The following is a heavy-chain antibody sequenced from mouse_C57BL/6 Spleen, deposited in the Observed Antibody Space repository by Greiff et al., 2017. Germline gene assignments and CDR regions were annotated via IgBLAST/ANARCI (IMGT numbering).Heavy chain of an antibody. CDR3: ARVPYGNPFAY. J-gene: IGHJ3*01. Sequence: VQLQQSGPELVKPGASVKISCKASGYAFSSSWMNWVKQRPGKGLEGIGRIYPGDGDTNYNGKFKGKATLTADKSSSTAYMQLSSLTSEDSAVYFCARVPYGNPFAYWGQGTLVTVSA. V-gene: IGHV1-82*01. CDR1: GYAFSSSW. D-gene: IGHD2-1*01. CDR2: IYPGDGDT.